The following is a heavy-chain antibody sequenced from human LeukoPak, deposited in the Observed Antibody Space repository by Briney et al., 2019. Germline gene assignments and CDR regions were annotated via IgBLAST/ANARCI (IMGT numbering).Heavy chain of an antibody. J-gene: IGHJ4*02. Sequence: GGSLRLSCAASGITFSRYSMNWVRQAPGKGLEWVSAISGSGGSTYYADSVKGRFTISSDNSKNTLYLQMNSLRAEDTAVYYCARPGGFNWNDVSYWGQGTLVTVSS. CDR3: ARPGGFNWNDVSY. D-gene: IGHD1-1*01. CDR1: GITFSRYS. V-gene: IGHV3-23*01. CDR2: ISGSGGST.